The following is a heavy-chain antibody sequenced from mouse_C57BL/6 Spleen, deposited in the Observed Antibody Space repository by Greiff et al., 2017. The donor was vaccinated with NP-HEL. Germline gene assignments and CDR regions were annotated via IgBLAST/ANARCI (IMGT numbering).Heavy chain of an antibody. Sequence: EVKLMESGGGLVKPGGPLKLSCAASGFTFSDYGMHWVRQAPEKGLEWVAYISSGSSTIYYADTVKGRFTISRDNAKNTLFLQMTSLRSEDTAMYYCARGDYYGSFDYWGQGTTLTVSS. J-gene: IGHJ2*01. V-gene: IGHV5-17*01. CDR2: ISSGSSTI. CDR1: GFTFSDYG. CDR3: ARGDYYGSFDY. D-gene: IGHD1-1*01.